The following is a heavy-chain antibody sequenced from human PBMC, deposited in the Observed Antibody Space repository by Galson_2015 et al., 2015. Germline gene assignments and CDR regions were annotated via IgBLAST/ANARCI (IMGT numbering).Heavy chain of an antibody. D-gene: IGHD6-19*01. CDR3: ARDGLSGWNFDY. Sequence: GRFTISRDRSKNTLYLQMNSLRVEDTAVYYCARDGLSGWNFDYWGQGALVTVSS. J-gene: IGHJ4*02. V-gene: IGHV3-53*01.